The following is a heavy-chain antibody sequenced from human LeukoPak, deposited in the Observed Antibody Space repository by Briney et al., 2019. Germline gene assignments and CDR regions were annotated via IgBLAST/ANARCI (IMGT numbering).Heavy chain of an antibody. CDR1: GYTFTSYY. Sequence: GASVKVSCKASGYTFTSYYMHWVRQAPGQGLEWMGWMNPNSGDTVYAQKFQGRVTMTRDTSTSTVYMELSSLRSEDTAVYYCARMGKGDYDPYFDYWGQGTLVTVSS. V-gene: IGHV1-2*02. CDR2: MNPNSGDT. D-gene: IGHD4-17*01. J-gene: IGHJ4*02. CDR3: ARMGKGDYDPYFDY.